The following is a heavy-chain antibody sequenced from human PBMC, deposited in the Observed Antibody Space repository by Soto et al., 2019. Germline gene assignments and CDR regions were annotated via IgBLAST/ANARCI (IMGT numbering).Heavy chain of an antibody. Sequence: ASVKVSCKASGYPFTGPYIDWVRQAPGQGLEWMGWINPSSGGTEFAEKFQGRVTVTRDTSIRTVYLELNSLTSDDTGVYFCARDFRPYSHGVDVWGQGTAVTVSS. CDR3: ARDFRPYSHGVDV. CDR1: GYPFTGPY. J-gene: IGHJ6*02. CDR2: INPSSGGT. D-gene: IGHD4-4*01. V-gene: IGHV1-2*02.